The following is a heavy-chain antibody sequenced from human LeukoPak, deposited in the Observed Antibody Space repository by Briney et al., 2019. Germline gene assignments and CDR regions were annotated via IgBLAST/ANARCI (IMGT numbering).Heavy chain of an antibody. CDR3: ARDRAFYYDSSSYNFGDKGRSPSWFDP. J-gene: IGHJ5*02. V-gene: IGHV7-4-1*02. Sequence: ASVKVSCKASGYPFNAYAIHWMRQAPGQGFEWMGWINIYTGNPTYAQDFTGRFVFSLDTSVNTAYLQISSLKVEDTAVYYCARDRAFYYDSSSYNFGDKGRSPSWFDPWGQGTLVTVSS. CDR2: INIYTGNP. CDR1: GYPFNAYA. D-gene: IGHD3-22*01.